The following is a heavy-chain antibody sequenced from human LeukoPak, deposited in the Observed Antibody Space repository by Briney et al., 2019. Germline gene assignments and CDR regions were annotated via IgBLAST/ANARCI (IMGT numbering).Heavy chain of an antibody. CDR2: IDSSSSTI. J-gene: IGHJ3*02. CDR3: AKDLPHYSSGWYGSFDI. V-gene: IGHV3-48*01. D-gene: IGHD6-19*01. Sequence: GGSLRLSCTASGFTFGDYAMSWVRQAPGKGLEWVSYIDSSSSTIYYADSVKGRFTISRDNSKNTLYLQMNSLRAEDTAVYYCAKDLPHYSSGWYGSFDIWGQGTMVTVSS. CDR1: GFTFGDYA.